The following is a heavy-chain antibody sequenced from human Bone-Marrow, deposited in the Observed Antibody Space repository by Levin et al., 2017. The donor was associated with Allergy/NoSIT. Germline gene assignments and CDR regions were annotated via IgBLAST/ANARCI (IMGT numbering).Heavy chain of an antibody. CDR3: ARQKRLSDIVVVVAATGDAFDI. V-gene: IGHV4-59*08. Sequence: SETLSLTCTVSGGSISSYYWSWIRQPPGKGLEWIGYIYYSGSTNYNPSLKSRVTISVDTSKNQFSLKLSSVTAADTAVYYCARQKRLSDIVVVVAATGDAFDIWGQGTMVTVSS. CDR1: GGSISSYY. D-gene: IGHD2-15*01. J-gene: IGHJ3*02. CDR2: IYYSGST.